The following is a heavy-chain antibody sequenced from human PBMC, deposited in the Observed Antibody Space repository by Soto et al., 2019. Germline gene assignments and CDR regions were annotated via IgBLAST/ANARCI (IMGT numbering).Heavy chain of an antibody. J-gene: IGHJ6*02. V-gene: IGHV3-48*02. D-gene: IGHD2-2*01. CDR2: ISSSSSII. Sequence: GGSLRLSCAASGFTFSSYSMNWVRQAPGKGLEWVSYISSSSSIISYADSVRGRFTISRDNAKNSLYLQMNSLRDEDTAVYYCARVYRYCSGTSLCGGLDLWGQGTTVTVSS. CDR3: ARVYRYCSGTSLCGGLDL. CDR1: GFTFSSYS.